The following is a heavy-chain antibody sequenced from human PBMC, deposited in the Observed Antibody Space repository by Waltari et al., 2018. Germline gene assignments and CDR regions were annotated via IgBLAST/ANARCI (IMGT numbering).Heavy chain of an antibody. V-gene: IGHV1-69*01. J-gene: IGHJ4*02. CDR1: GGTFSSYA. Sequence: QVQLVQSGAEVKKPGYSVKVSCKASGGTFSSYAISWVRQAPGQGLEWLGGIIPIFGTANYAQKFQGRVTITADESTSTAYMELSSLRSEDTAVYYCATRGGDYGGNFDYFDYWGQGTLVTVSS. D-gene: IGHD4-17*01. CDR2: IIPIFGTA. CDR3: ATRGGDYGGNFDYFDY.